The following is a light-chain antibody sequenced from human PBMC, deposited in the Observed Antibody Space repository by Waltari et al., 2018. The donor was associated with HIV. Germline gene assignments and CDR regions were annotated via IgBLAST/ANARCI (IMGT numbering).Light chain of an antibody. CDR3: QQYNKWPPT. CDR1: QSFSSN. Sequence: ETVMTQSPATLSVSPGERASLSCRASQSFSSNLAWYQQKPGQAPRLLIYGASTRATGIPARFSGSGSGTEFTLTISSLQSEDFAVYYCQQYNKWPPTFGQGTKVEIK. V-gene: IGKV3-15*01. J-gene: IGKJ1*01. CDR2: GAS.